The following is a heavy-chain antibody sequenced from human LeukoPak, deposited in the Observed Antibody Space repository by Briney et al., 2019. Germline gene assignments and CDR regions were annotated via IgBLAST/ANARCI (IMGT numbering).Heavy chain of an antibody. V-gene: IGHV4-39*01. CDR1: GGSISSSSYY. Sequence: PSETLSLTCTVSGGSISSSSYYWGWIRQPPGKGLEWIGSIYYNGSTYYNPSLNSRVTISVDTSKNQFSLKLSSVTAADTAVYYCASIMTTVTTAGYWGQGTLVAVSS. D-gene: IGHD4-17*01. CDR3: ASIMTTVTTAGY. CDR2: IYYNGST. J-gene: IGHJ4*02.